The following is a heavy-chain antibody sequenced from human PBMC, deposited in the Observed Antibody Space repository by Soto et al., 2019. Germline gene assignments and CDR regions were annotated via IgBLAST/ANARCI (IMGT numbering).Heavy chain of an antibody. CDR1: GFTFSSYS. CDR3: AKGSAAARPYYFDY. CDR2: ISSASTSI. V-gene: IGHV3-21*04. D-gene: IGHD6-13*01. Sequence: GGSLRLSCAASGFTFSSYSMNWVRQAPGKGLEWVSSISSASTSIYYADSVKGRFTISRDNSKNTLSLQMSGLRAEDTAVYYCAKGSAAARPYYFDYWGQGALVTVSS. J-gene: IGHJ4*02.